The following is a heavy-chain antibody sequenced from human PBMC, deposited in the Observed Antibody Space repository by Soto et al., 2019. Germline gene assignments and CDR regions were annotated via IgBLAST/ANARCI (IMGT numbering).Heavy chain of an antibody. Sequence: SETLSLTCIVSGGSISSYYWSWIRQPPGKGLEWIGYIYYGGNTNYNPSLKSRVTISEDTSKNQFSLKLRSVTTADTAVYYCERKLWFSEPSNSFDPWGQGTLVTVSS. CDR3: ERKLWFSEPSNSFDP. D-gene: IGHD1-26*01. CDR2: IYYGGNT. J-gene: IGHJ5*02. V-gene: IGHV4-59*01. CDR1: GGSISSYY.